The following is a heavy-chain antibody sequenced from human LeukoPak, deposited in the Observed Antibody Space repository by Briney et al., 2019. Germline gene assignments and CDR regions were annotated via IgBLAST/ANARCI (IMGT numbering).Heavy chain of an antibody. CDR2: ISSNGGST. CDR1: GFTFSSYA. Sequence: PEGSLRLSCSASGFTFSSYAMHWVRQAPGKGLEYVSAISSNGGSTYYADSVKGRFTISRDNSKNTLYLQMSSLRAEDTAVYYCVKTSRGYNWNDSPYYFDYWGQGTLVTVSS. D-gene: IGHD1-1*01. J-gene: IGHJ4*02. CDR3: VKTSRGYNWNDSPYYFDY. V-gene: IGHV3-64D*06.